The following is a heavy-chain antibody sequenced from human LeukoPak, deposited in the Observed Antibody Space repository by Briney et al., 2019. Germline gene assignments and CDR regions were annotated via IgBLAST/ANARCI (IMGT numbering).Heavy chain of an antibody. CDR1: GFIFRTYG. V-gene: IGHV3-30*03. CDR2: ISYEGDTT. D-gene: IGHD4-17*01. J-gene: IGHJ5*02. CDR3: ARNYGDSRLTWWFDP. Sequence: GGSLRLSCAASGFIFRTYGMHWVRQAPGKGLEWVALISYEGDTTYYADSVKGRFTISRDNSKDMLYLQMNSLRAEDTAVYYCARNYGDSRLTWWFDPWGQGTLVTVSA.